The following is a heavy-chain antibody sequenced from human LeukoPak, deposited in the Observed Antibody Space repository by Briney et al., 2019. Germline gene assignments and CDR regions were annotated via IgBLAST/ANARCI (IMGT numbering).Heavy chain of an antibody. V-gene: IGHV4-34*01. J-gene: IGHJ4*02. Sequence: PSETLSLICAVYGGSFSGYYWSWIRQPPGKGLEWIGEINHSGSTNYNPSLKSRVTISVDTSKNQFSLKLSSVTAADTAVYYCARGRGPMIVVVITTVWYFDYWGQGTLVTVSS. CDR3: ARGRGPMIVVVITTVWYFDY. CDR1: GGSFSGYY. D-gene: IGHD3-22*01. CDR2: INHSGST.